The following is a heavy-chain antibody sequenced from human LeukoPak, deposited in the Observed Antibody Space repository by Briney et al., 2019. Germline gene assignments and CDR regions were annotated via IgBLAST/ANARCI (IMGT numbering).Heavy chain of an antibody. J-gene: IGHJ3*02. CDR2: IYYSGTT. V-gene: IGHV4-39*02. Sequence: PSETLSLTCTVSGGYISSSSYDWDWIRQPPGKGLEWIGTIYYSGTTYYNPSLKSRVTISVDTSRNHFSLKLSSVTATDTAVYYCARMIGDDAFDIWGQGTMVTVSS. D-gene: IGHD3-22*01. CDR1: GGYISSSSYD. CDR3: ARMIGDDAFDI.